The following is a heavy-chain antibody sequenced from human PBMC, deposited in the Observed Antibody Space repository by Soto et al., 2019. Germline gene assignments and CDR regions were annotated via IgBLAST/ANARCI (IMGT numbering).Heavy chain of an antibody. CDR3: ARQVIDGALAGAGSFDY. Sequence: SETLSLTCTVSGGSISSSGYYWGWIRQPPGKGLEWIGSFYYSGSTYYNPSLKSRVTISVDTSDNQFSLKLSSVTAADTAVYYCARQVIDGALAGAGSFDYWGQGTLDTVSS. J-gene: IGHJ4*02. CDR1: GGSISSSGYY. D-gene: IGHD3-10*01. CDR2: FYYSGST. V-gene: IGHV4-39*01.